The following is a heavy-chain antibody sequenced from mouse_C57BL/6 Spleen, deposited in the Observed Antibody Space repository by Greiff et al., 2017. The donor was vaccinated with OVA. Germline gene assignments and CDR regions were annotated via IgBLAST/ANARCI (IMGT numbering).Heavy chain of an antibody. J-gene: IGHJ2*01. D-gene: IGHD3-2*02. CDR1: GYTFTDYY. CDR2: INPYNGGT. V-gene: IGHV1-19*01. CDR3: ARCTAQATYFDY. Sequence: EVQLQQSGPVLVKPGASVKMSCKASGYTFTDYYMNWVKQSHGKSLEWIGVINPYNGGTSYNQKFKGKATLTVDKSSSTAYMELNNLTSEDSAVXYCARCTAQATYFDYWGQGTTLTVSS.